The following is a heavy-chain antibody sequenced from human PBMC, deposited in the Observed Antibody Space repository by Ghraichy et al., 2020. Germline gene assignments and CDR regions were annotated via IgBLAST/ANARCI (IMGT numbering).Heavy chain of an antibody. D-gene: IGHD2-8*02. Sequence: SLRLSCAASGFTFDDYAIHWVRQAPGKGLEWVSGISWNSGSIDYADSVKGRFTISRDNAKNSLYLQMNSLRAEDTALYYCAKDISALVDYYYGMDVWGQGTTVTVSS. V-gene: IGHV3-9*01. CDR3: AKDISALVDYYYGMDV. CDR1: GFTFDDYA. CDR2: ISWNSGSI. J-gene: IGHJ6*02.